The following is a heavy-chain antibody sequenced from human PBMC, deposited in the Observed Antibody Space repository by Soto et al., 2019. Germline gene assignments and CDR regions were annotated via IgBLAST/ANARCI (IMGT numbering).Heavy chain of an antibody. Sequence: QITLKESGAALVKPTETLTLTCTFSGFSLSTSAVGVGWIRQPPGKALEWLAVIYWDDDKTYSPSLNNRLTITKDTSKDQVVLVMTNLDPLDTATYYCARREGYCVGTKCQMRAFDFWGQGTMVTVSS. CDR3: ARREGYCVGTKCQMRAFDF. D-gene: IGHD2-21*01. V-gene: IGHV2-5*02. J-gene: IGHJ3*01. CDR1: GFSLSTSAVG. CDR2: IYWDDDK.